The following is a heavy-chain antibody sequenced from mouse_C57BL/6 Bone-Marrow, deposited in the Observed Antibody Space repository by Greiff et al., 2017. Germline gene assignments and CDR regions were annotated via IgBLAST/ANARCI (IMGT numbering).Heavy chain of an antibody. J-gene: IGHJ3*01. CDR1: GYTFTSYW. CDR3: ARTSSYYCNCGGFAY. Sequence: QVQLQQPGAELVRPGSSVKLSCKASGYTFTSYWMDWVKQRPGQGLEWIGNIYPSDSETHYNQKFKDKATLTVDQSSSTAYMQLSSLTSEDSAVYYCARTSSYYCNCGGFAYWGQGTLVTVSA. V-gene: IGHV1-61*01. D-gene: IGHD2-10*01. CDR2: IYPSDSET.